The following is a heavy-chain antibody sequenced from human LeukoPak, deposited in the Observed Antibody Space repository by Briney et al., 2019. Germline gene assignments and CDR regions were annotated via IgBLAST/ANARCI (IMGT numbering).Heavy chain of an antibody. Sequence: GGSLRLSCAASGFIFSSYWMSWVRQAPGKGLEWVANIKQDGSQKYYVDSLKGRFTISRDNAKNSVYLQMNNLRDEDTAVYYCARIGYSSSSFDYWGQGTLVTVSS. J-gene: IGHJ4*02. V-gene: IGHV3-7*01. D-gene: IGHD6-13*01. CDR2: IKQDGSQK. CDR3: ARIGYSSSSFDY. CDR1: GFIFSSYW.